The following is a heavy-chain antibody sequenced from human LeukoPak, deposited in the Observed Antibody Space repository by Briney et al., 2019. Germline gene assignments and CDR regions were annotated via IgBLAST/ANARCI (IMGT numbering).Heavy chain of an antibody. CDR1: GGTFSSYA. J-gene: IGHJ4*02. CDR2: IIPIFGTA. V-gene: IGHV1-69*13. Sequence: ASVKVSCKASGGTFSSYAISWVRQAPGQGLEWMGGIIPIFGTANYAQKFQGRVTITADESTSTAYMELSSLRSEDTAVYYCARLKYCSSTSCHSAPFDYWGQGTLVTVSS. CDR3: ARLKYCSSTSCHSAPFDY. D-gene: IGHD2-2*01.